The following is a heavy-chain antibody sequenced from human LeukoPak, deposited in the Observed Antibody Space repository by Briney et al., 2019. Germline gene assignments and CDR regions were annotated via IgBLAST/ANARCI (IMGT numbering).Heavy chain of an antibody. D-gene: IGHD1-1*01. Sequence: SETLSLTCAVYGGSFSGYYWSWIRQPPGKGLEWIGEINHSGSTNYNPSLKSRVTISVDTSKNQFSLRLSSVTAADTAVYYCARGRNGDDYWGQGTLVTVSS. CDR3: ARGRNGDDY. CDR2: INHSGST. J-gene: IGHJ4*02. V-gene: IGHV4-34*01. CDR1: GGSFSGYY.